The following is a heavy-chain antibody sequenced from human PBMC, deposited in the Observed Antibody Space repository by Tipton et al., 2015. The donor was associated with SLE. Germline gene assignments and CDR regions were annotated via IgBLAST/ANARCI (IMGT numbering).Heavy chain of an antibody. D-gene: IGHD1-26*01. V-gene: IGHV4-59*01. J-gene: IGHJ3*02. CDR3: ARDRGIDAFDI. Sequence: LRLSCTVSGGSISSYYWSWIRQPPGKGLEWIGYIYYSGSTNYNPSLKSRVTISVDTSKNQFSLKLSSVTAADTAVYYCARDRGIDAFDIWGQGTMVTVSS. CDR2: IYYSGST. CDR1: GGSISSYY.